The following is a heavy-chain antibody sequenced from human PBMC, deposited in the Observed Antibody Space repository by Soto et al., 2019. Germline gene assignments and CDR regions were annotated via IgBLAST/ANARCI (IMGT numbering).Heavy chain of an antibody. CDR1: GYTLTELS. V-gene: IGHV1-24*01. CDR3: ATDLDRRRAGTSY. J-gene: IGHJ4*02. Sequence: GASVKVSCKVSGYTLTELSMHWVRQAPGKGLEWMGGFDPENDETIYAQKFQGRVTMTEDTSTDTAYMELSSLSSEDTAVYYCATDLDRRRAGTSYWGPGTLVTVFS. D-gene: IGHD1-1*01. CDR2: FDPENDET.